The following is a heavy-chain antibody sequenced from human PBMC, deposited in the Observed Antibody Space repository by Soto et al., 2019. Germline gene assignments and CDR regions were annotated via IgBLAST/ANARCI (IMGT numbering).Heavy chain of an antibody. Sequence: RVRQAPGKGLEWVSAIGGSGGSTYYADSVKGRFTISRDNSKNTLYLQMNSLRAEDTAVYYCAKDTAAAGAWGQGTLVTVSS. V-gene: IGHV3-23*01. CDR3: AKDTAAAGA. D-gene: IGHD6-13*01. J-gene: IGHJ5*02. CDR2: IGGSGGST.